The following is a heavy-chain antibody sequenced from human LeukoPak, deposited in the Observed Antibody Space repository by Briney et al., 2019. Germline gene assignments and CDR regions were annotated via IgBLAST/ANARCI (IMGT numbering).Heavy chain of an antibody. D-gene: IGHD2-2*01. CDR2: IIPIFGTA. CDR1: GGTFSSVA. Sequence: EASVKVSCKASGGTFSSVAISWVRQAPGQGLEWMGRIIPIFGTANYAQKFQGRVTITADKSTSTAYMELSSLRSEDTAVYYCAKDGWGYCSSTSCHPFDYWGQGTLVTVSS. V-gene: IGHV1-69*06. CDR3: AKDGWGYCSSTSCHPFDY. J-gene: IGHJ4*02.